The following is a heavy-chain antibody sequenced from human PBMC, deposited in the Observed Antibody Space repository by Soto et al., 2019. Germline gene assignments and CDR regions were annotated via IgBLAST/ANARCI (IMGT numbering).Heavy chain of an antibody. CDR1: GYTFTSYG. D-gene: IGHD3-10*01. J-gene: IGHJ4*02. CDR2: ISAYNGNT. CDR3: ARDYYGSGSYYLYDY. V-gene: IGHV1-18*01. Sequence: RASVKVSCKASGYTFTSYGISWVRQAPGQGLEWMGWISAYNGNTNYAQKLQGRVTMTTDTSTSTAYMELRSLRSDDTAVYYCARDYYGSGSYYLYDYWGQGTLVTVSS.